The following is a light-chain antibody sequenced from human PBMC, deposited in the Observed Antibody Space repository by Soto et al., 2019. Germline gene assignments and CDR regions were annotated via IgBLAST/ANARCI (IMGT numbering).Light chain of an antibody. V-gene: IGKV2-28*01. CDR3: MQSLQTPT. Sequence: VMTQSPLSLAVTPGEPASISCRSSQSLLHSNGYNYLDWYLQKPGQSPQLLIYLGSNRASGVPDRFSGSGSGTDFTLKISRVEADDVGIYYCMQSLQTPTFGQGTKVEIK. CDR2: LGS. J-gene: IGKJ1*01. CDR1: QSLLHSNGYNY.